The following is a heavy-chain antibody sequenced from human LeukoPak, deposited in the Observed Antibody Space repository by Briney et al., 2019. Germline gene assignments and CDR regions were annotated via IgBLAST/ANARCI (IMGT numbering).Heavy chain of an antibody. J-gene: IGHJ3*02. CDR3: ARDLDYGGNSDAFDI. Sequence: QPGGSLRLSCAASGFTFSDHYMDWVRQAPGKGLAWVGRSRNKANSYTTEYAASVKGRFIISRDDSKNSLYLQMNSLKTEDTAVYYCARDLDYGGNSDAFDIWGQGTTVTVSS. D-gene: IGHD4-23*01. CDR2: SRNKANSYTT. V-gene: IGHV3-72*01. CDR1: GFTFSDHY.